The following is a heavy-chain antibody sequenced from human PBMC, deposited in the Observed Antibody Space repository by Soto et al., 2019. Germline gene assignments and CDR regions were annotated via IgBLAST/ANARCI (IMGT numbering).Heavy chain of an antibody. CDR3: ARTEKYCTNGVCYGGDAFDI. D-gene: IGHD2-8*01. CDR1: GYTFTVYY. J-gene: IGHJ3*02. CDR2: INPNSGGT. Sequence: ASVKVSCKASGYTFTVYYMHWVLQAPVQGRDGMGCINPNSGGTNYAQKFQGWVTMTRDTSISTAYMELSRLRSDDTAVYYCARTEKYCTNGVCYGGDAFDIWGQGTMVTVSS. V-gene: IGHV1-2*04.